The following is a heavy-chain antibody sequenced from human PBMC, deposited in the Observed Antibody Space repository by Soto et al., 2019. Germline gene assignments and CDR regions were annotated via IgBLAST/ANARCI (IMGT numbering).Heavy chain of an antibody. Sequence: EVQLVYSGGGLIQPGGSLRLTCAASGFSFSDSKMNWVRQVPGKGLQWLSFITASRSDVRYAESVEGRFTVSRDNAKNSLYLQMNSLRAEDTGVYYCARDWWLPATYSWGQGTLVTVSS. J-gene: IGHJ4*02. CDR1: GFSFSDSK. D-gene: IGHD2-15*01. CDR3: ARDWWLPATYS. V-gene: IGHV3-48*01. CDR2: ITASRSDV.